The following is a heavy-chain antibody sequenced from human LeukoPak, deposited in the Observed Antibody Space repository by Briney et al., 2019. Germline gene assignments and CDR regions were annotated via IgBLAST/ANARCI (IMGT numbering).Heavy chain of an antibody. Sequence: ASVKVSCKASGYTFTSYYMHWVRQAPGQGLEWMGIINPSGGSTSYAQKFQGRVTMTRDTSTSTVYMELSSLRSEDTAVYYCATSGDDSSGYYHGTDFDYWGQGTLVTVSS. CDR1: GYTFTSYY. V-gene: IGHV1-46*01. CDR2: INPSGGST. J-gene: IGHJ4*02. CDR3: ATSGDDSSGYYHGTDFDY. D-gene: IGHD3-22*01.